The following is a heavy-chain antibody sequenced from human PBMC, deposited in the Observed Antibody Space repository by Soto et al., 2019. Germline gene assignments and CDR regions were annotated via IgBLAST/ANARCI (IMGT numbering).Heavy chain of an antibody. CDR2: ISYDGSNK. D-gene: IGHD3-22*01. J-gene: IGHJ4*02. Sequence: GGSLRLCCAASGFTFSSYGMHWVRQAPGKGLEWVAVISYDGSNKYYADSVKGRFTISRDNSKNTLYLQMNSLRAEDTAVYYCAKELDTKAYYYDSSGCFDYWGQGTLVTVSS. V-gene: IGHV3-30*18. CDR1: GFTFSSYG. CDR3: AKELDTKAYYYDSSGCFDY.